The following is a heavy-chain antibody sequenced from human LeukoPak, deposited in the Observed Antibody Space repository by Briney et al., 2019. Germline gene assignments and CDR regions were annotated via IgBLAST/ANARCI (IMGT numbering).Heavy chain of an antibody. CDR2: IYYSGST. CDR1: GGSISSSSYY. CDR3: AGSYIVGATRWFDP. D-gene: IGHD1-26*01. J-gene: IGHJ5*02. V-gene: IGHV4-39*01. Sequence: SETLSLTRTVSGGSISSSSYYWGWIRQPPGKGLEWFGSIYYSGSTYYNPSLKSRVTISVDTSKNQFSLKLSSVTAADTAVYYCAGSYIVGATRWFDPWGQGTLVTVSS.